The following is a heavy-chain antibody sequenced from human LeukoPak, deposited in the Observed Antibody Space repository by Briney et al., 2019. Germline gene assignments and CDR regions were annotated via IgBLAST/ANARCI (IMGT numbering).Heavy chain of an antibody. J-gene: IGHJ4*02. Sequence: GGSLRLSCAASGLTFSNYWMSWVRQAPGKGLDWVANINQDGSERYYVDSVKGRFSISRDNAKNSLYLQMNSLRAEDTAVYYCARDDFWSGYYPDYWGQGTLVTVSS. CDR1: GLTFSNYW. V-gene: IGHV3-7*01. CDR3: ARDDFWSGYYPDY. CDR2: INQDGSER. D-gene: IGHD3-3*01.